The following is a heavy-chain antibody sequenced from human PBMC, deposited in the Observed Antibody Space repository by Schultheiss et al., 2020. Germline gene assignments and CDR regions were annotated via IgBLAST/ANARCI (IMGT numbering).Heavy chain of an antibody. CDR3: ARDQGPRGSTSRYIPQFCYYYGMDV. J-gene: IGHJ6*02. V-gene: IGHV1-18*01. CDR1: GYTFTSYG. Sequence: ASVKVSCKASGYTFTSYGISWVRQAPGQGLEWMGWNSAYNGNTNYAQKLQGRVTMTTDTSTSTAYMELRSLRSDDTAVYYCARDQGPRGSTSRYIPQFCYYYGMDVWGQGTTVTVSS. CDR2: NSAYNGNT. D-gene: IGHD2-2*02.